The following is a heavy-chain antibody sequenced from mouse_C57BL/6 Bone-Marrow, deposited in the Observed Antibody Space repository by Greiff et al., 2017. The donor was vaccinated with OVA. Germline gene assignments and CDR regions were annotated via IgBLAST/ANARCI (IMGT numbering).Heavy chain of an antibody. CDR1: GFTFTDYY. D-gene: IGHD1-1*01. Sequence: VQLKESGGGLVQPGGSLSLSCAASGFTFTDYYMSWVRQPPGKALEWLGFIRNKANGYTTEYSASVKGRFTISRDNSQSTLYLQMNALRAEDSATYYCARYYYGSSYYAMDYWGQGTSVTVSS. J-gene: IGHJ4*01. V-gene: IGHV7-3*01. CDR3: ARYYYGSSYYAMDY. CDR2: IRNKANGYTT.